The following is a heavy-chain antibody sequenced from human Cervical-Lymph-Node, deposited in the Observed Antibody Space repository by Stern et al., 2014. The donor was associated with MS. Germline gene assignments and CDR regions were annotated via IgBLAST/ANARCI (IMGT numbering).Heavy chain of an antibody. V-gene: IGHV4-34*01. D-gene: IGHD5-12*01. CDR1: GGSFSGYY. Sequence: GQLQQWGAGLLKPSETLSLTCAVYGGSFSGYYWSWVRQPPGKGLEWIGEINHRGNTNYTQSLKGRVTISVDTSKNKFSLKLSSLTAADTAVYYCARGLRVATGLFDYWGQGTLVTVSS. CDR2: INHRGNT. CDR3: ARGLRVATGLFDY. J-gene: IGHJ4*02.